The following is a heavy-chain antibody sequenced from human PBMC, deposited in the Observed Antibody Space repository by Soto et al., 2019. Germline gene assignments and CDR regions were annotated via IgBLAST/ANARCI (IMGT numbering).Heavy chain of an antibody. CDR2: LNPKSGNT. J-gene: IGHJ4*02. D-gene: IGHD3-10*01. CDR1: GYSFTKFD. Sequence: ASVKVSCKASGYSFTKFDINWVRQAPGQGLEWMGWLNPKSGNTGYAQNLQGRVTMTRDTSISTAYMELTSLTSADTALYYCARVTAGSSDFDYWGQVDLVTVS. CDR3: ARVTAGSSDFDY. V-gene: IGHV1-8*01.